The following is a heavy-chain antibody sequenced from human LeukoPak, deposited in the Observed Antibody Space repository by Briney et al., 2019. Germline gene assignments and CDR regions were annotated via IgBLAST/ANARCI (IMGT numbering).Heavy chain of an antibody. Sequence: GGSLRLSCAASGFTFSSYAMSWVRQAPGKGLEWVSAISGNDGSTYYADSVKGRFTISRDNSENTLYLQMNSLRAEDTAVYYCAKGDYDSSGYYLDYWGQGTLVTVSS. CDR3: AKGDYDSSGYYLDY. CDR1: GFTFSSYA. V-gene: IGHV3-23*01. J-gene: IGHJ4*02. CDR2: ISGNDGST. D-gene: IGHD3-22*01.